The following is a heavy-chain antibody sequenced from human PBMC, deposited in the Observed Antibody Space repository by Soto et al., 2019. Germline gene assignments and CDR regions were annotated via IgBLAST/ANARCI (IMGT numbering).Heavy chain of an antibody. D-gene: IGHD3-10*01. CDR2: ISGSGGSK. CDR1: GFTFSSYA. Sequence: GGSLRLSCAASGFTFSSYAMSWVRQAPGKGLEWVSAISGSGGSKYYADSVKGRFTISRDNSKNTLYLQMNSLRAEDTAVYYCAKVVGLWFGESHWFDPWGQGTLVTVSS. V-gene: IGHV3-23*01. CDR3: AKVVGLWFGESHWFDP. J-gene: IGHJ5*02.